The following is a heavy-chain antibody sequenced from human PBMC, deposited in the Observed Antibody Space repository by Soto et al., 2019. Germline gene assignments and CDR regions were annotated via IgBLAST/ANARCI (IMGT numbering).Heavy chain of an antibody. D-gene: IGHD3-9*01. V-gene: IGHV5-51*01. Sequence: PGESLKISCQGSGYSFTSYWIGWVRQMPGKGLEWMGIIYPGDSDTRYSPSFQGQVTISADKSISTAYLQWSSLKASDTAMYYCASTSYDILTGYLLYGMDVWGQGTTVTVSS. J-gene: IGHJ6*02. CDR3: ASTSYDILTGYLLYGMDV. CDR1: GYSFTSYW. CDR2: IYPGDSDT.